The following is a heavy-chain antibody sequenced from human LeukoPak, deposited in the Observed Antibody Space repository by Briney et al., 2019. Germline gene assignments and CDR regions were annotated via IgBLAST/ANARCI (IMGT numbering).Heavy chain of an antibody. CDR3: ARGHGYYDFWSGRPYGMDV. D-gene: IGHD3-3*01. CDR1: GGSFSGYY. J-gene: IGHJ6*02. Sequence: SETLSLTCAVYGGSFSGYYWSWIRQPPGKGLEWIGEINHSGSTNYNPSLKSRVTISVDTSKHQFSLKLSSVTAADMAVYYCARGHGYYDFWSGRPYGMDVWGQGTTVTVSS. CDR2: INHSGST. V-gene: IGHV4-34*01.